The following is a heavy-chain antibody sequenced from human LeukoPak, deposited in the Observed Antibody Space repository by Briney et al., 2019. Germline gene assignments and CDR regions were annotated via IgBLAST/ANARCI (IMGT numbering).Heavy chain of an antibody. CDR1: GFTFSNYA. J-gene: IGHJ2*01. D-gene: IGHD1-1*01. CDR2: LSGSGGAT. V-gene: IGHV3-23*01. Sequence: GGSLRLSCAASGFTFSNYAMAWVRQAPGKGLEWVSILSGSGGATYYADSVKGRFTISRDNSENTLFLQVNNLGAEDTALYYCAKKRVITTPDAIDWYFDLWGRGTLVTVSS. CDR3: AKKRVITTPDAIDWYFDL.